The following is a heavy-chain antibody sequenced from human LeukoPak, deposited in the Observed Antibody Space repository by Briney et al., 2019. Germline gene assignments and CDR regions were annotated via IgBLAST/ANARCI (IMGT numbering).Heavy chain of an antibody. V-gene: IGHV1-2*02. CDR1: NYTFISYS. D-gene: IGHD5-18*01. CDR2: INPNSGGT. CDR3: ARAAQYSYGLGYFDY. Sequence: ASVKVSCKASNYTFISYSITWVRQAPGQGLEWMGWINPNSGGTNYAQKFQGRVTMTRDTSVSTAYMELSRLRSDDTAVYYCARAAQYSYGLGYFDYWGQATLVTVS. J-gene: IGHJ4*02.